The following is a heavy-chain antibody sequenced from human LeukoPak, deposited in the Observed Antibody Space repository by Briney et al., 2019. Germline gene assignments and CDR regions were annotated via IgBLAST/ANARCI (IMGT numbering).Heavy chain of an antibody. CDR2: ISSSSTYI. CDR1: GFTFSSYS. CDR3: ASYNDYGDFTTDY. V-gene: IGHV3-21*01. D-gene: IGHD4-17*01. Sequence: NSGGSLRFSCAASGFTFSSYSMNWVRQTPGKGLEWVSSISSSSTYIYYADSVKGRFTISRDNAKNSLYLQMNSLRAEDTAVYYCASYNDYGDFTTDYWGQGTLVTVSS. J-gene: IGHJ4*02.